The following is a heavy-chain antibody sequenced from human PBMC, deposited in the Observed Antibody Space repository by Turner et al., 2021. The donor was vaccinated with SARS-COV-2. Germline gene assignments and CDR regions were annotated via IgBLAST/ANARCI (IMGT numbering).Heavy chain of an antibody. J-gene: IGHJ6*02. CDR2: MFYTGTT. CDR3: ARLSSGWYYYAMDV. D-gene: IGHD6-19*01. V-gene: IGHV4-39*02. Sequence: QVQLQESGPGLANPSETLALSCSVSGGSITTSSYYWGWIRQSPGKGLEWIGSMFYTGTTYYNPSLKGRVTIAADTSKNSFSLTMSSVTAADTAVYYCARLSSGWYYYAMDVWGQGTTVTVSS. CDR1: GGSITTSSYY.